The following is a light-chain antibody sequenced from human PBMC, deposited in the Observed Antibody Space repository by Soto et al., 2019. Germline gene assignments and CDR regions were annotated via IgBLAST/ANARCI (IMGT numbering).Light chain of an antibody. CDR1: HDIGNS. Sequence: DIQMTQSPPSLSASVGDRVTITCQASHDIGNSLNWYQHKPGKAPKLLISAASTLQSGVPSRFSGSGSGTDFTLTISSLQAEDFATYYCQQLNGYPPTFGQGTKVDIK. V-gene: IGKV1-9*01. CDR3: QQLNGYPPT. J-gene: IGKJ1*01. CDR2: AAS.